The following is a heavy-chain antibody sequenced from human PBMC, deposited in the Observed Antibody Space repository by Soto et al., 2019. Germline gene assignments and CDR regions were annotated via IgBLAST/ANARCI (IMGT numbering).Heavy chain of an antibody. J-gene: IGHJ4*02. Sequence: GGSLRLSCSASGFTFSSYAMHWVRQAPGKGLEYVSAISSNGGSTYYADSVKGRFTISRDNSKNTLYLQMNSLRAEDTAVYYCARERGKAAAVHFDYWGQGTLVTVSS. D-gene: IGHD6-13*01. CDR3: ARERGKAAAVHFDY. CDR1: GFTFSSYA. CDR2: ISSNGGST. V-gene: IGHV3-64*04.